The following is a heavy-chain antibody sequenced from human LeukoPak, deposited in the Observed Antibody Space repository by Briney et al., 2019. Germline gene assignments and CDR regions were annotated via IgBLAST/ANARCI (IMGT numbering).Heavy chain of an antibody. CDR3: ARQGCSSTSCYGGFYNWFDP. CDR1: GFDFTVHW. V-gene: IGHV5-51*01. CDR2: ICPGDSNT. D-gene: IGHD2-2*01. Sequence: PGESLKISCKASGFDFTVHWIAWVRQMPGKGLEWMGIICPGDSNTKYSPPFRGQVTISADKSITTAYLQWSSLKASDTAMYYCARQGCSSTSCYGGFYNWFDPWGQGTLVTVSS. J-gene: IGHJ5*02.